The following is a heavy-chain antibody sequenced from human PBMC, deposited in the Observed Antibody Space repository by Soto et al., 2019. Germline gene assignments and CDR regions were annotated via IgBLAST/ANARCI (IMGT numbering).Heavy chain of an antibody. CDR1: GGSVSSGDYS. D-gene: IGHD2-2*01. Sequence: QLQLQESGSGLVKPSETLSLTCDVSGGSVSSGDYSWSWIRQTPGKGLEWIGYIFQGDITFYNPSLYSRVTISVDRSKNQISLKLRSVTAADTAVYYCARGGYCARTNCYFDTPFDPWGQGTLVTVSS. CDR2: IFQGDIT. CDR3: ARGGYCARTNCYFDTPFDP. V-gene: IGHV4-30-2*01. J-gene: IGHJ5*02.